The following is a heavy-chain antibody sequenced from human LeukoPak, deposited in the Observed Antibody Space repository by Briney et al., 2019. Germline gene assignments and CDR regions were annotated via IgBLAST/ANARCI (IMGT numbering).Heavy chain of an antibody. Sequence: SETLSLTCTVSGGSISSSDYYWGWIRQPPGKGLEWIGSIYYGGSTYYNPSLKSRVTISVDTSMNQFSLKLSFVTTADTAAYYCARALGYCSGGSCTRGYNWFDPWGQGTLVTVPS. D-gene: IGHD2-15*01. CDR1: GGSISSSDYY. J-gene: IGHJ5*02. CDR3: ARALGYCSGGSCTRGYNWFDP. CDR2: IYYGGST. V-gene: IGHV4-39*01.